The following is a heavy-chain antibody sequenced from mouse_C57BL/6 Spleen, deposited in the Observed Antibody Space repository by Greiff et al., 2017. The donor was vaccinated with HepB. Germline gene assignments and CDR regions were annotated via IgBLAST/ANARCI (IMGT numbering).Heavy chain of an antibody. CDR3: ARDDDYGGYY. J-gene: IGHJ2*01. D-gene: IGHD1-1*01. Sequence: EVQLQESGPGLVKPSQSLSLTCSVTAYSITSGYYWNWIRQFPGNKLEWMGYISYDGSNNYNPSLKNRISITRDTSKNQFFLKLNSVTTEDTATYYCARDDDYGGYYWGQGTTLTVSS. V-gene: IGHV3-6*01. CDR2: ISYDGSN. CDR1: AYSITSGYY.